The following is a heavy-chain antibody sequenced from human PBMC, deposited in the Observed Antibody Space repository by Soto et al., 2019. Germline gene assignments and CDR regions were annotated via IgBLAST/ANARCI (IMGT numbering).Heavy chain of an antibody. J-gene: IGHJ5*02. CDR3: VHSPHDNWNYGGFWFDP. Sequence: QITLKESGPTLVKPTQTLTLTCSFSGFSLSTSGVGVGWIRQPPGKALEWLALIYWNDAKRYSPSLKSRLNITKDASKNQVVLTMTDMDPVDTATYFCVHSPHDNWNYGGFWFDPWGQGTLVTVSS. D-gene: IGHD1-7*01. CDR2: IYWNDAK. CDR1: GFSLSTSGVG. V-gene: IGHV2-5*01.